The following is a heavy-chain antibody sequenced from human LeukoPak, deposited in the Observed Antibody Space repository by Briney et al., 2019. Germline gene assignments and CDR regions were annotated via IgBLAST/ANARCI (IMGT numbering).Heavy chain of an antibody. CDR2: ISWNSGSI. CDR1: GFTFDDYA. V-gene: IGHV3-9*01. D-gene: IGHD3-9*01. J-gene: IGHJ4*02. CDR3: AKDTDYDILTGSVDY. Sequence: GRSLRFSCAASGFTFDDYAMHWVRQAPGKGLEWVSGISWNSGSIGYADSVKGRFTISRDNAKNSLYLQMNSLRAEDTALYYCAKDTDYDILTGSVDYWGQGTLVTVSS.